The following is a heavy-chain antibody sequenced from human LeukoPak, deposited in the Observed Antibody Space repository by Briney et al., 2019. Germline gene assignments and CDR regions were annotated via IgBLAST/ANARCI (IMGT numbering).Heavy chain of an antibody. CDR1: GDSVSNDNAV. CDR2: TYYRSKWYY. CDR3: ARYGGGWSFDY. Sequence: SQTLSLTCAISGDSVSNDNAVWNWVRQSPSRGLERLGRTYYRSKWYYDYQVSVKSRITFNVDTSKNQFSLHLNSVSPEDTAVYYCARYGGGWSFDYWGEGTLVTVSS. J-gene: IGHJ4*02. D-gene: IGHD6-19*01. V-gene: IGHV6-1*01.